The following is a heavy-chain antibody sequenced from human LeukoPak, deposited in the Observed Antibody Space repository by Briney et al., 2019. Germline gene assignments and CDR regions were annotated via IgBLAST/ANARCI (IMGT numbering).Heavy chain of an antibody. Sequence: SETLSLTCTVSGVSIRTFYWTWIRQPPGKGLEWIAYISYSGSTTYNPSLKSRVTISLDTSKNQFSLNLNSLTAADTAVYYCARGIGNSRGTRFDPWGQGTLVTVSS. CDR1: GVSIRTFY. J-gene: IGHJ5*02. CDR3: ARGIGNSRGTRFDP. CDR2: ISYSGST. D-gene: IGHD3-22*01. V-gene: IGHV4-59*01.